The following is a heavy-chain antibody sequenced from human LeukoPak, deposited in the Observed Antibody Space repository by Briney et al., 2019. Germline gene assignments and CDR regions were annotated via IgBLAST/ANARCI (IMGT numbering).Heavy chain of an antibody. J-gene: IGHJ6*02. CDR1: GFTFGVYA. Sequence: GGSLRPSCTASGFTFGVYAMSWVRQAPGKGLEWVGFIRSKAYVGITESAASVKGRFTISRDDSKSIAYLQMNSLKTEDTAVYYCTRVVRYYYGSESYYYYYYGMDVWGQGTTCTVSS. CDR2: IRSKAYVGIT. CDR3: TRVVRYYYGSESYYYYYYGMDV. D-gene: IGHD3-10*01. V-gene: IGHV3-49*04.